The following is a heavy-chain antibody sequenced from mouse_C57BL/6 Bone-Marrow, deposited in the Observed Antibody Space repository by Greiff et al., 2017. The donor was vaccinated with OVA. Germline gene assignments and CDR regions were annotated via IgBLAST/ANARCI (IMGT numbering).Heavy chain of an antibody. CDR2: IYPRSGNT. D-gene: IGHD2-13*01. CDR1: GYTFPSYG. J-gene: IGHJ1*03. Sequence: QVQLQQSGAELARPGASVKLSCKASGYTFPSYGISWVKQRTGQGLEWIGEIYPRSGNTYYNEKFKGKATLTVDKSSSTAYMVLRSLTSEDSAVYCWSTACDRHWYFDVWGTGTTVTVSS. CDR3: STACDRHWYFDV. V-gene: IGHV1-81*01.